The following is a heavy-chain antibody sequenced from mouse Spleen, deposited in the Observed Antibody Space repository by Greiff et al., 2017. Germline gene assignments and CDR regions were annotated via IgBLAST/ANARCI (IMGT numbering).Heavy chain of an antibody. V-gene: IGHV6-6*02. CDR3: TRDDYRYYAMDY. D-gene: IGHD2-4*01. CDR2: IRLKSNNYAT. Sequence: EVQLVESGGGLVQPGGSMKLSCVASGFTFSNYWMNWVRQSPEKGLEWVAEIRLKSNNYATHYAESVKGRFTISRDDSKSSVYLQMNNLRAEDTGIYYCTRDDYRYYAMDYWGQGTSVTVSS. CDR1: GFTFSNYW. J-gene: IGHJ4*01.